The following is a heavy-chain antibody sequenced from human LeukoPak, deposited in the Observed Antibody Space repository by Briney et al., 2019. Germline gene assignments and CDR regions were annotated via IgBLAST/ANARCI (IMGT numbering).Heavy chain of an antibody. D-gene: IGHD3-22*01. V-gene: IGHV4-4*07. J-gene: IGHJ3*02. CDR1: GGSISSYY. Sequence: TSETLSLTCTVSGGSISSYYWSWIRQPAGKGLEWIGRIYTRGRTHYNPSLKRRVTMSVDTSKNQFSLKLSSVTAADTAVYYCARQDSSGYDDAFDIWGQGTMVTVSS. CDR2: IYTRGRT. CDR3: ARQDSSGYDDAFDI.